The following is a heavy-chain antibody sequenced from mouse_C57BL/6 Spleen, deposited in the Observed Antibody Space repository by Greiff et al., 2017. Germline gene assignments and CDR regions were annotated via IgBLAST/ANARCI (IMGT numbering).Heavy chain of an antibody. Sequence: VQLQQPGAELVKPGASVKLSCKASGYTFTSYWMHWVKQRPGQGLEWIGMIHPNSGSTNYNEKFKSKATLTVDKSSSTAYMQLSSLTSEDSAVYYCARVLSTVVAANAMDYWGQGTSVTVSS. J-gene: IGHJ4*01. CDR2: IHPNSGST. CDR3: ARVLSTVVAANAMDY. V-gene: IGHV1-64*01. CDR1: GYTFTSYW. D-gene: IGHD1-1*01.